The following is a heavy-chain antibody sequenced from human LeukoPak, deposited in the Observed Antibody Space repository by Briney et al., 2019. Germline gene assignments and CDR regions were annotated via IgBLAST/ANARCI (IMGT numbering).Heavy chain of an antibody. CDR3: TAERGYSYGFGAFDI. J-gene: IGHJ3*02. CDR1: GFTVSSNY. V-gene: IGHV3-15*01. D-gene: IGHD5-18*01. Sequence: PGGSLRLSCAASGFTVSSNYMSWVRQAPGKGLEWVGRIKSKTDGGTTDYAAPVKGRFTISRDDSKNTLYLQMNSLKTEDTAVYYCTAERGYSYGFGAFDIWGQGTMVTVSS. CDR2: IKSKTDGGTT.